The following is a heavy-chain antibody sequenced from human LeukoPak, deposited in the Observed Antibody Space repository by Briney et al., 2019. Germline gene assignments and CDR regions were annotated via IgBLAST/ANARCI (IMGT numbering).Heavy chain of an antibody. D-gene: IGHD2-21*02. Sequence: ASVKVSCKASGYTFTSYAISWVRQAPGQGLEWMGWISTYSGNTNYAQKFQGRITMTTETSTSTAYMELRSLRPDDTAVYYCARGGSRVVTYGNFDYWGQGTLVTVSS. V-gene: IGHV1-18*01. CDR3: ARGGSRVVTYGNFDY. CDR2: ISTYSGNT. CDR1: GYTFTSYA. J-gene: IGHJ4*02.